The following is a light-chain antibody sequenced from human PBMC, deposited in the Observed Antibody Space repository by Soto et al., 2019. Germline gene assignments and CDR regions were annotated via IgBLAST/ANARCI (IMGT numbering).Light chain of an antibody. J-gene: IGLJ1*01. CDR1: SSDIGGYDY. CDR3: PPYTSSSTHV. V-gene: IGLV2-14*01. Sequence: QSVLTQPASVSGAPGQLITISCTGTSSDIGGYDYVSWYQHHPGKAPKFIIYGVTNRPSGVSHRFSGSKSANTASLTISGLQAEDVADYYCPPYTSSSTHVFGTGTKVTVL. CDR2: GVT.